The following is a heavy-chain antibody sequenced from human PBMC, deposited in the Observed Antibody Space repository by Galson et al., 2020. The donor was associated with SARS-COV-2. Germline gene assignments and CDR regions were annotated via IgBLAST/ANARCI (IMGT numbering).Heavy chain of an antibody. V-gene: IGHV3-9*01. D-gene: IGHD6-19*01. CDR3: AKDNAPIAVAAVGGMDV. CDR1: GFTFDDYA. CDR2: ISWNRGSI. J-gene: IGHJ6*02. Sequence: GGSLRLSCAASGFTFDDYAMHWVRQAPGKGLEWVSGISWNRGSIGYADSVKGRFTISRDNAKNPLYLQMNSLRAEDTALYYCAKDNAPIAVAAVGGMDVWGQGTTVTVSS.